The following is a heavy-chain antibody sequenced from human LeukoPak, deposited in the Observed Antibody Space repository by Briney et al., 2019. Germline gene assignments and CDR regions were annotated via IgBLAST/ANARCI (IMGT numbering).Heavy chain of an antibody. J-gene: IGHJ4*02. CDR1: GSTVSNNY. CDR2: IGDTDIVS. V-gene: IGHV3-23*01. CDR3: AKDQAPTVGATDY. D-gene: IGHD1-26*01. Sequence: GGSLRLSCSASGSTVSNNYMSWVRQAPGKGLEWVSTIGDTDIVSHYADSVKGRFTISRDNSRNTLYLQMNSLRADDTAVYYCAKDQAPTVGATDYWGQGTLVTVSS.